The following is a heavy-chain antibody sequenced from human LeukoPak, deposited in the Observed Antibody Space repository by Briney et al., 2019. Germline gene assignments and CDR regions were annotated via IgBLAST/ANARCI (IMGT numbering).Heavy chain of an antibody. D-gene: IGHD1-26*01. CDR1: GYTFTSYY. V-gene: IGHV1-46*01. Sequence: ASVKVSCKASGYTFTSYYMHWVRQAPGQGLEWMGLINPTGGSTGYAQKFQGRVTMTRDMSTSTDYMELSSLRSEGTAIYYCARDNSVGDNAWWFDPWGQGTLVTVSS. CDR3: ARDNSVGDNAWWFDP. CDR2: INPTGGST. J-gene: IGHJ5*02.